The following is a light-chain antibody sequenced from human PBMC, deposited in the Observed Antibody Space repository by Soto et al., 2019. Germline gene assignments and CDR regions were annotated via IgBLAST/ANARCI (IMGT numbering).Light chain of an antibody. CDR2: VVT. CDR1: SSDVGGYNY. V-gene: IGLV2-8*01. J-gene: IGLJ2*01. Sequence: QSALTQPPSASGSLGQSVTISCTGTSSDVGGYNYVSWHQQHPGKAPKVMIYVVTKRPPGVPHRFSGSKSGNTASLTVSGLHAEDEADYYCRSFAGGGNPVLLGGGTKLTVL. CDR3: RSFAGGGNPVL.